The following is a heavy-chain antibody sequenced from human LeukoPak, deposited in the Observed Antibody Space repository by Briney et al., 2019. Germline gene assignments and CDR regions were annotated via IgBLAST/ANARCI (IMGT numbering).Heavy chain of an antibody. D-gene: IGHD6-13*01. Sequence: RASVTVSCKASGYTFTGYYMHWVRQAPGQGLEWMGWINPNSGGTNYPQKFQGRVTITRETSISTAYMQLSRLRSDDTAVYYCARLGHSSSWYREVGYGGQGTLVTVSS. CDR3: ARLGHSSSWYREVGY. CDR2: INPNSGGT. J-gene: IGHJ4*02. CDR1: GYTFTGYY. V-gene: IGHV1-2*02.